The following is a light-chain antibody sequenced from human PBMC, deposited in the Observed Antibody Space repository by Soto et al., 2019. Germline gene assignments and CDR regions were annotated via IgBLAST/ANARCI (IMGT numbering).Light chain of an antibody. CDR1: SSDVGGYNY. V-gene: IGLV2-14*01. CDR3: SSYTSSSTVI. CDR2: NVS. J-gene: IGLJ2*01. Sequence: QSVLTQPASVSGSPGQSITISCTGTSSDVGGYNYVSWYQQHPGRAPKLMLYNVSYRPSGVSNRFSGSKSGNTATLTISGLQAEDESHYYCSSYTSSSTVIFGGGTKLTVL.